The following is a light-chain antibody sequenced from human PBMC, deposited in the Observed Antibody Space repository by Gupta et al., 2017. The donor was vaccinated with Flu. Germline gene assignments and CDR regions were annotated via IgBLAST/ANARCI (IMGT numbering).Light chain of an antibody. CDR2: DNN. J-gene: IGLJ1*01. CDR3: AAWSYSRNGHDV. V-gene: IGLV1-44*01. Sequence: ATTSSSASSSSNGTTAVHCSRQDPRPAPALLIYDNNQRHPRSPDRFSGSSSSTSTSLAISRLQSEAEAESYCAAWSYSRNGHDVFGTGTKVTVL. CDR1: SSSNGTTA.